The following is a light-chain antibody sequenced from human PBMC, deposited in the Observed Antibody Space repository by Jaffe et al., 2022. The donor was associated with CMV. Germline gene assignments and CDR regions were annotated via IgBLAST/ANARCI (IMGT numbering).Light chain of an antibody. J-gene: IGKJ1*01. CDR3: QQYSTVST. Sequence: DIQMTQSPSTLSASVGDRVTITCRASQSISNWLAWYQQKPGEAPKLLIHEASSLEGGVPSRFSGSGSGTEFTLTISSLQPDDFATYYCQQYSTVSTFGQGTKVQIK. V-gene: IGKV1-5*03. CDR1: QSISNW. CDR2: EAS.